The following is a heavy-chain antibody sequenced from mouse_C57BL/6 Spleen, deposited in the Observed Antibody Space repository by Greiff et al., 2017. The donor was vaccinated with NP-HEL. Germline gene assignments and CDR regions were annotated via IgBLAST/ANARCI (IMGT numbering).Heavy chain of an antibody. CDR3: ARGGLDDSEGPFAY. CDR2: IHPNSGST. CDR1: GYTFTSYW. J-gene: IGHJ3*01. Sequence: QVQLQQPGAELVKPGASVKLSCKASGYTFTSYWMHWVKQRPGQGLEWIGMIHPNSGSTNYNEKFKSKATLTVDKSSSTAYMQLSGLTSEDSAVYYCARGGLDDSEGPFAYWGQGTLVTVSA. D-gene: IGHD2-4*01. V-gene: IGHV1-64*01.